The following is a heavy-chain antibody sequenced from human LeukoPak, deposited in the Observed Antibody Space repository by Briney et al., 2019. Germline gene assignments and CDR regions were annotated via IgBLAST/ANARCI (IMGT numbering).Heavy chain of an antibody. D-gene: IGHD6-19*01. CDR2: IYYSGST. Sequence: SETLTLSCTVSGGSISSPYWSWIRQTPGKGLEWIGYIYYSGSTNYNPSLQSRVTISVDTSKNQFSLKLSSVTAADTAEYYCAKRTVAGTVDYWGQGTLVTVSS. CDR3: AKRTVAGTVDY. CDR1: GGSISSPY. J-gene: IGHJ4*02. V-gene: IGHV4-59*11.